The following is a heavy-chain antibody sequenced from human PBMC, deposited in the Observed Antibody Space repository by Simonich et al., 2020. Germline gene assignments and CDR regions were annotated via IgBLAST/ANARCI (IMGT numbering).Heavy chain of an antibody. CDR2: ISYSGST. V-gene: IGHV4-39*01. CDR3: ATQVDKTGEIDY. CDR1: GGSISSSSYY. J-gene: IGHJ4*02. Sequence: QLQLQESGPGLVKPSETLSLTCTVSGGSISSSSYYWGWIRQPPGKGLEWIGSISYSGSTYYNQSLKSRVTISVNTSKNQFSLKLSSVTAADTAVYYCATQVDKTGEIDYWGQGTLVTVSS. D-gene: IGHD7-27*01.